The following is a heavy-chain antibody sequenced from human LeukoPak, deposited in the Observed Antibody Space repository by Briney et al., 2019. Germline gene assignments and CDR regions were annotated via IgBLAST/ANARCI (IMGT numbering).Heavy chain of an antibody. V-gene: IGHV1-8*01. J-gene: IGHJ5*02. CDR3: ARVAGRSRGVFDP. CDR2: MNPNSGNT. Sequence: GASVKVSCKASGYTFTSYDINWVRRATGQGLEWMGWMNPNSGNTGYAQKFQGRVTMTRNTSISTAYMELSSLRSEDTAVYYCARVAGRSRGVFDPWGQGTLVTVSS. D-gene: IGHD3-22*01. CDR1: GYTFTSYD.